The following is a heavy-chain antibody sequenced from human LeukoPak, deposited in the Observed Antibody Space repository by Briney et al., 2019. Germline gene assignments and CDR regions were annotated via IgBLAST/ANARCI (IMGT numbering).Heavy chain of an antibody. CDR3: ARDQQWLAHDAFDI. J-gene: IGHJ3*02. V-gene: IGHV3-21*01. D-gene: IGHD6-19*01. Sequence: PGGSLRLSCAASGFTFSSYSMNWVRQAPGKGLEWVSSISSSSSYIYYADSVKGRFTISRDNAKNSLYLQMNSLGAEDTAVHYCARDQQWLAHDAFDIWGQGTMVTVSS. CDR1: GFTFSSYS. CDR2: ISSSSSYI.